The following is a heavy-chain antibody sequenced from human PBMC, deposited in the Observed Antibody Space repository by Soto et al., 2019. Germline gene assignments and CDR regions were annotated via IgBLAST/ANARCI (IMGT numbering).Heavy chain of an antibody. D-gene: IGHD1-26*01. CDR1: GYTFTGYF. V-gene: IGHV1-2*02. CDR3: AKSGGTTLAPLP. CDR2: INPNSGAT. J-gene: IGHJ5*02. Sequence: ASVKVSCKASGYTFTGYFMHWVRQAPGEGLEWMGWINPNSGATKYAPKFQGRVTMTRDTSNRTAYLELSRLTSDDTAIYYCAKSGGTTLAPLPWGQGTPVTVSS.